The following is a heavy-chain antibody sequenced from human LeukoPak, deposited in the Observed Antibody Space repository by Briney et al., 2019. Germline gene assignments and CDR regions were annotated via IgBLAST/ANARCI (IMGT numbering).Heavy chain of an antibody. V-gene: IGHV3-66*01. CDR3: ARDRMGWDLLLHNWFDP. J-gene: IGHJ5*02. CDR1: GFTVSSSY. D-gene: IGHD1-26*01. Sequence: GVSLRLSCAASGFTVSSSYMTWVRQAPGKGLEWVSVIYSGGSTYYADSVKGRFTISRDNSQNTLYLQMNSLRAEDTAVYYCARDRMGWDLLLHNWFDPWGQGTLVTVSS. CDR2: IYSGGST.